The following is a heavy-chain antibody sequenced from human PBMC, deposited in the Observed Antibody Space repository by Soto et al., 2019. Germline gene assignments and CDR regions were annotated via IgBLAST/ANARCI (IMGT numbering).Heavy chain of an antibody. Sequence: ASETLSLTCTVSGGSISSGGYYWSWIRQHPGKGLEWIGYIYYSGSTYYNPSLKSRVTISVDTSKNQFSLKLSSVTAADTAVYYCARAMARSYDFWSGYRYYYYYYMDVWGKGTTVTVSS. J-gene: IGHJ6*03. V-gene: IGHV4-31*03. CDR1: GGSISSGGYY. CDR2: IYYSGST. D-gene: IGHD3-3*01. CDR3: ARAMARSYDFWSGYRYYYYYYMDV.